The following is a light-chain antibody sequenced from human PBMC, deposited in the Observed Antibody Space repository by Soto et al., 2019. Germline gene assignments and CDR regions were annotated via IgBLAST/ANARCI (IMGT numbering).Light chain of an antibody. V-gene: IGKV3-11*01. CDR2: DAS. J-gene: IGKJ5*01. CDR1: QSVSTY. CDR3: QQRTNWPPT. Sequence: ETVLTQSPVTLSLSPGERATLSCRASQSVSTYFAWYQQQPGQAPRLLIYDASKRATGVPARFSGSGSGTDFTLTIRSLEPEDFAVYYCQQRTNWPPTFGQGTRLDIK.